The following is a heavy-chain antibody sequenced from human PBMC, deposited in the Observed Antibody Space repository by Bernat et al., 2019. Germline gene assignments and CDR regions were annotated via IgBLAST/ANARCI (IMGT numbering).Heavy chain of an antibody. CDR3: TTDKWVRFAARGVDY. V-gene: IGHV3-23*01. CDR2: ISGSGGSA. Sequence: EVQLLESGGGLVQPGGSLRLSCAASGFNFRSYAMSWVRQAPGKGLEWVSTISGSGGSAYYADSVKGRFTISRDNSENTLYLQMNSLRADDTAVYYCTTDKWVRFAARGVDYWAREPWSPSPQ. CDR1: GFNFRSYA. D-gene: IGHD3-10*01. J-gene: IGHJ4*02.